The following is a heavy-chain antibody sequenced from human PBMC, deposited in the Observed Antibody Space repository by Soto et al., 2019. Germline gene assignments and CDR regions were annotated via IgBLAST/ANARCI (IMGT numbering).Heavy chain of an antibody. Sequence: QVQLVQSGAEVKKPGSSVKVSCKASGGIFSTYPITWVRQAPGQGLEWMGGIIPIFTTANYAQKFQGRVTITADESTSTAYMELSSLRSEDTAMYYCARGPRYYDSSGYYHGEYWGQGTLVTVSS. CDR3: ARGPRYYDSSGYYHGEY. CDR1: GGIFSTYP. V-gene: IGHV1-69*12. CDR2: IIPIFTTA. D-gene: IGHD3-22*01. J-gene: IGHJ4*02.